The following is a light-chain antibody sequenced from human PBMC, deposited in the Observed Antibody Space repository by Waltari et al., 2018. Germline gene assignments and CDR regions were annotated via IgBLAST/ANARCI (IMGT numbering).Light chain of an antibody. CDR1: NTGAKDD. CDR3: QSYDINLSASYV. CDR2: GNN. Sequence: QSVLPQPPSVSGAPGQPVPTPCPGSNTGAKDDVPRYQQLPGTAPKLLIYGNNNRPSGVPDRFSGSKSGTSASLAITGLQAEDEADYYCQSYDINLSASYVFGTGTKVTVL. J-gene: IGLJ1*01. V-gene: IGLV1-40*01.